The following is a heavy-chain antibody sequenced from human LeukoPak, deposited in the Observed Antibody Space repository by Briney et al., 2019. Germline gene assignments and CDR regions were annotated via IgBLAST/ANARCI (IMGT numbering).Heavy chain of an antibody. V-gene: IGHV1-18*01. CDR3: SRPYYSDSSGYNDY. Sequence: ASVKVSCKASGYTFNIYGIIWVRQAPGQGHEWVGWISTYNGNTNYAPNIQDRVTMTTDTSTSTAYMELSSLRSDDTAVYYCSRPYYSDSSGYNDYWGQGTLVTVSS. CDR1: GYTFNIYG. J-gene: IGHJ4*02. CDR2: ISTYNGNT. D-gene: IGHD3-22*01.